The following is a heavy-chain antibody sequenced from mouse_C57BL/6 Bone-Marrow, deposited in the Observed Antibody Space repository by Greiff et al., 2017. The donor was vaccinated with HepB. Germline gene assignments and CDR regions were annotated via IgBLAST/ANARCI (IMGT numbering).Heavy chain of an antibody. J-gene: IGHJ2*01. CDR3: ARDSIYDGYYNDY. Sequence: QVHVKQPGAELVMPGASVKLSCKASGYTFTSYWMHWVKQRPGQGLEWIGEIDPSDSYTNYNQKFKGKSTLTVDKSSSTAYMQLSSLTSEDSAVYYCARDSIYDGYYNDYWGQGTTLTVSS. D-gene: IGHD2-3*01. CDR2: IDPSDSYT. CDR1: GYTFTSYW. V-gene: IGHV1-69*01.